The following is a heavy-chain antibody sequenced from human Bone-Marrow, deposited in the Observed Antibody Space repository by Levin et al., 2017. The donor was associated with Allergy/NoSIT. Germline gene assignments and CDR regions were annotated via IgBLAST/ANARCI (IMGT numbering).Heavy chain of an antibody. CDR3: ARDGSGTSHHSHFDF. Sequence: SQTLSLPCAISGDSVSSSSAAWTWIRQSPSRGLEWLGRTYYASKWYSDYAVSVKSRITIKPDTSKNQFSLQLNSVTSEDTAVYYCARDGSGTSHHSHFDFWGQGTLVTVSS. CDR2: TYYASKWYS. CDR1: GDSVSSSSAA. J-gene: IGHJ4*02. D-gene: IGHD3-10*01. V-gene: IGHV6-1*01.